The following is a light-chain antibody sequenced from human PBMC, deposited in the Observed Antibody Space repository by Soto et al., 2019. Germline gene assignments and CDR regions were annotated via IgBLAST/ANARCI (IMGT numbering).Light chain of an antibody. V-gene: IGLV1-47*01. Sequence: QSVLTQPPSASGTPGQRVTISCSGSSSNIGGHSPCCYQQLPGVAPKLLIFTNDHRPSAVPDRLSVSKSVTSASLAISGVRSEDEDDYYCATWDASLSVLVFGGGTKLTVL. CDR3: ATWDASLSVLV. CDR1: SSNIGGHS. CDR2: TND. J-gene: IGLJ3*02.